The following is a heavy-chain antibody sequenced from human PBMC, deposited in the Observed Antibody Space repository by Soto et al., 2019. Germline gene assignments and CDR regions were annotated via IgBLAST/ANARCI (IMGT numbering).Heavy chain of an antibody. J-gene: IGHJ5*02. V-gene: IGHV4-30-4*01. D-gene: IGHD6-6*01. Sequence: SETLSLTCTVSGGSISSGDYYWSRIRQPPGKGLEWIGYIYYSGSTYYNPSLKSRVTISVDTSKNQFSLKLSSVTAADTAVYYCARERGRSIAARPYNWFDPWGQGTLVTVSS. CDR1: GGSISSGDYY. CDR2: IYYSGST. CDR3: ARERGRSIAARPYNWFDP.